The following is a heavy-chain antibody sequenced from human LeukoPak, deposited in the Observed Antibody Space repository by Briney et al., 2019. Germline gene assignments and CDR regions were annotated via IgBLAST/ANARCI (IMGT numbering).Heavy chain of an antibody. CDR2: ISGSGGST. J-gene: IGHJ5*02. D-gene: IGHD3-3*01. V-gene: IGHV3-23*01. Sequence: GGSLRLSCAASGFTFSSYAMSWVRQAPGKGLEWVSAISGSGGSTYYADSVKGRFTISRDNSKNTLYLQMNGLRAEDTAVYYCAKCLFWSGYCHPWGQGTLVTVSS. CDR1: GFTFSSYA. CDR3: AKCLFWSGYCHP.